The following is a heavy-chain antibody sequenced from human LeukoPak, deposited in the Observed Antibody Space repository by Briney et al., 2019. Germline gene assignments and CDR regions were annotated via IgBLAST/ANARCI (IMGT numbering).Heavy chain of an antibody. CDR2: IIPILGIA. CDR3: ARASRSGIGGYGSGSPDY. J-gene: IGHJ4*02. D-gene: IGHD3-10*01. V-gene: IGHV1-69*04. Sequence: GASVKVSCEASGGTFSSYAISWVRQAPGQGLEWMGRIIPILGIANYAQKFQGRVTITADKSTSTAYMELSSLRSEDTAVYYCARASRSGIGGYGSGSPDYWGQGTLVTVSS. CDR1: GGTFSSYA.